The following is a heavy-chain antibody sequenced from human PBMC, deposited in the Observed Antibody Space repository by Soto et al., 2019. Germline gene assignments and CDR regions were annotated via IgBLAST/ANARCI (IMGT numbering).Heavy chain of an antibody. J-gene: IGHJ1*01. D-gene: IGHD6-19*01. CDR2: IYYSGYT. V-gene: IGHV4-59*01. CDR1: GGSINSYY. CDR3: ARMAGDSFFQN. Sequence: SETLSLTCTVSGGSINSYYWSWLRQPPGKGLEWIGYIYYSGYTTYNASLEGRVTISVDTSKNQFSLKLDSVTAADTAVYYCARMAGDSFFQNWGQGTLVTVS.